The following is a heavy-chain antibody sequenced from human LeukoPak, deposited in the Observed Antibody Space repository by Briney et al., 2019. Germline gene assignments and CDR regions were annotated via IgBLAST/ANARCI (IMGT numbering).Heavy chain of an antibody. CDR2: ISSSSSYI. CDR1: GITASSNY. V-gene: IGHV3-21*01. J-gene: IGHJ4*02. D-gene: IGHD2-15*01. CDR3: ARARGGQDY. Sequence: GGSLRLSCAASGITASSNYMTWVRQAPGKGLEWVSSISSSSSYIYYADSVKGRFTISRDNAKNTLYLQMNSLRAEDTAVYYCARARGGQDYWGQGTLVTVSS.